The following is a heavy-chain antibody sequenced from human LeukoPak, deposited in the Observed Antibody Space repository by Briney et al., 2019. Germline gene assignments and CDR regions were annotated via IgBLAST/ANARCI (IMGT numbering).Heavy chain of an antibody. CDR2: ISYDGSNK. J-gene: IGHJ4*02. CDR3: ARPKYHSSSSNLIDY. V-gene: IGHV3-30-3*01. CDR1: GFTFSSYA. D-gene: IGHD6-6*01. Sequence: SGGSLRLSCAASGFTFSSYAMHWVRQAPGKGLEWVAVISYDGSNKYYADSVKGRFTISRDNSKNTLYLQMNSLRAEDTAVYYCARPKYHSSSSNLIDYWGQGTLVTVSS.